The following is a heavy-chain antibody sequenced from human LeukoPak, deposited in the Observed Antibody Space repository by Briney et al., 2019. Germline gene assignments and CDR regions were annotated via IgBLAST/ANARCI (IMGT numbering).Heavy chain of an antibody. CDR2: ISAYNGNT. CDR3: ARDTAPYYYDSSGYPDY. CDR1: GYTFTSYG. J-gene: IGHJ4*02. D-gene: IGHD3-22*01. Sequence: ASVKVSCKASGYTFTSYGISWVRQAPGQGLEWMGWISAYNGNTNYAQKLQGRVTMTTDTSTSTAYMELRSLRSDDTAVYYCARDTAPYYYDSSGYPDYWGQGTLVTVSS. V-gene: IGHV1-18*01.